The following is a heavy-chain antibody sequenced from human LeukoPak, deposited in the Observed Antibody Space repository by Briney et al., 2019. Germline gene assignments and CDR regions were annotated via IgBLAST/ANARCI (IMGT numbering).Heavy chain of an antibody. D-gene: IGHD3-3*01. CDR1: GYSISSGYY. J-gene: IGHJ4*02. V-gene: IGHV4-38-2*02. CDR2: IYHSGST. Sequence: PSETLSLTCTVSGYSISSGYYWGWIRQPPGKGLEWIGSIYHSGSTYYNPSLKSRVTISVDTSKNQFSLKLSSVTAADTAVYYCASNRFGVANDYWGQGTLVTVSS. CDR3: ASNRFGVANDY.